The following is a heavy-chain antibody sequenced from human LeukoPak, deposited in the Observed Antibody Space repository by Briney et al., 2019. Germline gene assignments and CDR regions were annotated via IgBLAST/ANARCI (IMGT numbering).Heavy chain of an antibody. CDR2: IKSDGSST. Sequence: GGSLRLSCAASGFAFSSYWMHWVRQAPEKGLVWVSRIKSDGSSTSYADSVKGRFTISRDNSKNTLYLQMNSLRAEDTAVYYCARGPWQLAGGNLFSYFDYWGQGTLVTVSS. D-gene: IGHD6-6*01. CDR3: ARGPWQLAGGNLFSYFDY. V-gene: IGHV3-74*01. J-gene: IGHJ4*02. CDR1: GFAFSSYW.